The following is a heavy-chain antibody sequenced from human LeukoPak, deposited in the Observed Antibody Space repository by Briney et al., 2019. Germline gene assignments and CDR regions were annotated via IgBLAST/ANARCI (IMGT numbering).Heavy chain of an antibody. V-gene: IGHV3-30-3*01. D-gene: IGHD1-26*01. CDR2: VSFDGRNK. CDR3: VRIVGHTTTDF. CDR1: GFSLSSYA. J-gene: IGHJ4*02. Sequence: PGGSVRLSCEASGFSLSSYAFHWVRQAPGKGLEWVSFVSFDGRNKNYADSVRGRFTISRDNSKNTLYLQMNSVTYEDTAVYFCVRIVGHTTTDFWGQGTIVTVSS.